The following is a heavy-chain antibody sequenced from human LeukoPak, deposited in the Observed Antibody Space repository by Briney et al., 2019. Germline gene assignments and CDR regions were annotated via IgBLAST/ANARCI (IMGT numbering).Heavy chain of an antibody. CDR3: ARVVDILTGYQYYFDY. CDR2: ISSSSSTI. Sequence: GGSLRLSCAASGFTFSSYSMNWVRQAPGKGLEWVSYISSSSSTIYYADSVKGRFTISRDNAKNSLYLQMNSLRAEDTAVYYCARVVDILTGYQYYFDYWGQGTLVTVSS. D-gene: IGHD3-9*01. V-gene: IGHV3-48*01. CDR1: GFTFSSYS. J-gene: IGHJ4*02.